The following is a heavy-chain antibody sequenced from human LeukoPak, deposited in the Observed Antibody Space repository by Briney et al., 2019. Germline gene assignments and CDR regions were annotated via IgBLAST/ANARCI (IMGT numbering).Heavy chain of an antibody. CDR1: RFTFSSYG. D-gene: IGHD5-12*01. CDR3: AKDTGDIVATIFDY. V-gene: IGHV3-30*02. J-gene: IGHJ4*02. CDR2: IRYDGSNK. Sequence: GGSLRLSCAASRFTFSSYGMHWVRQAPGKGLEWVAFIRYDGSNKYYADSVKGRFTISRDNSKNTLYLQMNSLRAEDTAVYYCAKDTGDIVATIFDYWGQGTLVTVSS.